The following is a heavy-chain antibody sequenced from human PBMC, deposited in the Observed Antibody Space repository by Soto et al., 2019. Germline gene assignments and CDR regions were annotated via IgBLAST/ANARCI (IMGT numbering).Heavy chain of an antibody. CDR1: GGPVSSGSYY. CDR2: IYYSGST. CDR3: ARDSGSSSWNGASWFDP. D-gene: IGHD6-13*01. J-gene: IGHJ5*02. Sequence: PSETLSLTCSVSGGPVSSGSYYWSWIRQHPGKGLEWIGYIYYSGSTYYNPSLKSRVTISVDTSKNQFSLKLSSVTAADTAVYYCARDSGSSSWNGASWFDPWGQGTLVTVSS. V-gene: IGHV4-31*03.